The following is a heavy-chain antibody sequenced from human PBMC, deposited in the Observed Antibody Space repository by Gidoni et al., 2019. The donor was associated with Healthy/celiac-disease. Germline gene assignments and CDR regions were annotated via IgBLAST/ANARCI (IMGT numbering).Heavy chain of an antibody. V-gene: IGHV3-30-3*01. Sequence: QVQLVESGGGVVQTGRSLRLSCAASGFPFSRYAMHWVRQAPGKGLGWVAVISYDGSNKYYADSVKGRFTISRDNSKNTLYLQMNSLRAEDTAVYYCARDLDGDYYYGMDVWGQGTTVTVSS. CDR3: ARDLDGDYYYGMDV. CDR2: ISYDGSNK. D-gene: IGHD4-17*01. J-gene: IGHJ6*02. CDR1: GFPFSRYA.